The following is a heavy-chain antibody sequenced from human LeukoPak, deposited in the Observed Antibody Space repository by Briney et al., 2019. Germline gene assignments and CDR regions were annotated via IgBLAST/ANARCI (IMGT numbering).Heavy chain of an antibody. D-gene: IGHD2-15*01. CDR2: IIPILSIA. CDR1: GGTFSSYT. CDR3: ARMPCSGGSCYPDY. Sequence: SVKVSCKASGGTFSSYTISWVRQAPGQGLEWMGRIIPILSIANYAQKFQGRVTITADKSTSTAYMELSSLRSEDTAVYYCARMPCSGGSCYPDYWGQGTLVTVSS. V-gene: IGHV1-69*02. J-gene: IGHJ4*02.